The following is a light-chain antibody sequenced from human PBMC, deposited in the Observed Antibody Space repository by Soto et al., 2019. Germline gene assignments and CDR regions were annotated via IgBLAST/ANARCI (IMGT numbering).Light chain of an antibody. CDR1: HSINKW. Sequence: IQMTQSPSTLCASIRDRVTITRRASHSINKWLACNQQKPGKAPKLRIYKASSLESGVPSTLSGSGSGTEFSLTVSSMQTDDFSKYYCQQYHSYWTFGQGTKVDIK. V-gene: IGKV1-5*03. CDR2: KAS. J-gene: IGKJ1*01. CDR3: QQYHSYWT.